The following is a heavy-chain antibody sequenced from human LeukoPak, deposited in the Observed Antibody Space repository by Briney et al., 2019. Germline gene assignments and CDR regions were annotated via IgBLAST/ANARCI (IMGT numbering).Heavy chain of an antibody. CDR3: ARRPKYYYYGMDV. CDR1: GGSSSSYY. V-gene: IGHV4-59*01. Sequence: SSETLSLTCTVSGGSSSSYYLSWIRQPPANGLAWIGYIYYSGSTNYNPSLKSRVTISVDTSKNQFSLKLSSVTAADTAVYYCARRPKYYYYGMDVWGQGTTVTVSS. J-gene: IGHJ6*02. CDR2: IYYSGST.